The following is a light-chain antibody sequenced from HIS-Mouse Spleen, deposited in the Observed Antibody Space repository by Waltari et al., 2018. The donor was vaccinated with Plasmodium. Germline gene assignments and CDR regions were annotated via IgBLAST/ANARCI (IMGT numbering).Light chain of an antibody. J-gene: IGLJ3*02. Sequence: SYELTQPPSVSVSPGQTARITCSGDALPKKYASWYQQKSGQAPVLVIYEDSKRPSGITEIFSGSSSGTRATLTISGAQVEDEADYYCYSTDSSGNHRVFGGGTKLTVL. V-gene: IGLV3-10*01. CDR1: ALPKKY. CDR3: YSTDSSGNHRV. CDR2: EDS.